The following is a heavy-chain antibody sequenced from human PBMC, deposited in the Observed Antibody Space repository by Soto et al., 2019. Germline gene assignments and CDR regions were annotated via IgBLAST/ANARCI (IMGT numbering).Heavy chain of an antibody. Sequence: EVQLVESGGGLVKPGGSLRLSCAASGFAFSSYSMNWVRQAPGKGLEWVSSISSSSSYIYYADSVKGRFTISRDNAKNSLYLQMNSLRAEDTAVYYCAREVGIAVAGWGQGTLVTVSS. D-gene: IGHD6-19*01. CDR2: ISSSSSYI. J-gene: IGHJ4*02. V-gene: IGHV3-21*01. CDR1: GFAFSSYS. CDR3: AREVGIAVAG.